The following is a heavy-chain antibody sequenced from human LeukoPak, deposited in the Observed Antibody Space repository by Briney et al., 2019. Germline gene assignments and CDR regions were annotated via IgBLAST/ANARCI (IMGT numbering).Heavy chain of an antibody. D-gene: IGHD2-15*01. V-gene: IGHV4-61*02. CDR2: IYTSGST. J-gene: IGHJ6*03. CDR1: GGSISSGSYY. Sequence: SQTLSLACTVSGGSISSGSYYWSWIRQPAGKGLEWIGRIYTSGSTNYNPSLKNRVTISVDTSKNQFSLKLSSVTAADTAVYYCARAQTCSGGSCYSWYYYYYMDVWGKGTTVTVSS. CDR3: ARAQTCSGGSCYSWYYYYYMDV.